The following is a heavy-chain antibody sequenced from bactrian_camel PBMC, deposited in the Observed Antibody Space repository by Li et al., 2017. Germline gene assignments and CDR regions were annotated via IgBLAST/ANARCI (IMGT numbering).Heavy chain of an antibody. CDR2: IARDGGNT. V-gene: IGHV3-2*01. CDR1: GFPFSIAY. Sequence: HVQLVESGGGLVQPGGSLKLSCAVSGFPFSIAYMSWVRQAPGKGLEWVSSIARDGGNTDYADSVKGRFTISRDNAKNTMYLQMNSLRSEDTALYYCATGSAPGTRLFGYWGQGTQVTVS. D-gene: IGHD4*01. CDR3: ATGSAPGTRLFGY. J-gene: IGHJ6*01.